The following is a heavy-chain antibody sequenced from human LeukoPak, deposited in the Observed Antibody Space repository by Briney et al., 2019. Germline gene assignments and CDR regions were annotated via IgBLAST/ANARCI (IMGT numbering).Heavy chain of an antibody. CDR3: ARGGLMTTATTY. V-gene: IGHV3-7*05. D-gene: IGHD4-17*01. Sequence: PGGSLRLSCAASGFTFSNYWMSWVRQAPGKGLELVANIKQDGGETYYVNSVKGRFIISRDNAKNSLCLQMNSLRAEDTALYYCARGGLMTTATTYWGQGTLVTVSS. J-gene: IGHJ4*02. CDR1: GFTFSNYW. CDR2: IKQDGGET.